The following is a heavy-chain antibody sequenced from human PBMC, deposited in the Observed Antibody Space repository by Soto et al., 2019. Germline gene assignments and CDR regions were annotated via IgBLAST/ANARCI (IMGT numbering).Heavy chain of an antibody. D-gene: IGHD4-17*01. V-gene: IGHV3-66*01. CDR3: ATGDYVAAADY. Sequence: GGSLRLSCAASVFTVSSNYMSWVHQAPGKWLEWFSVIYIGGGTYXADSVKGRXXISRDNSKNTLXLQMIXLRAEDTAVYYCATGDYVAAADYWCQGTLVTVSS. CDR2: IYIGGGT. CDR1: VFTVSSNY. J-gene: IGHJ4*02.